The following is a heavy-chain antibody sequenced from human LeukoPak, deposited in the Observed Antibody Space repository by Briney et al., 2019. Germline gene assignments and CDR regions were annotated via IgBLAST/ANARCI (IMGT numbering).Heavy chain of an antibody. V-gene: IGHV3-48*01. CDR1: GFTFSSYS. CDR3: ARADSAVAGTVLFDY. CDR2: ISSSSSTI. Sequence: GGSLRLSCAASGFTFSSYSMNWVRQAPGKGLEWVSYISSSSSTIYYADSVKGRFTISRDNAKNSLYLQMNSLRAEDTAVYYCARADSAVAGTVLFDYWGQGTLVTVSS. J-gene: IGHJ4*02. D-gene: IGHD6-19*01.